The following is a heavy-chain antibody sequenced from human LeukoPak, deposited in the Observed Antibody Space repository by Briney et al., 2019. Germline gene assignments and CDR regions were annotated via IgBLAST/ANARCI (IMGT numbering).Heavy chain of an antibody. V-gene: IGHV4-59*11. CDR3: ARDQIGYGLDY. CDR2: IYDSWNT. CDR1: SGSINNHY. D-gene: IGHD5-18*01. Sequence: SETLSLTCIVSSGSINNHYWSWIRQPPGKGLEWIGYIYDSWNTDYNPSLKSRVTISIDTSKNQFSLNLTSVTAADTAVYYCARDQIGYGLDYWGQGTLVTVSS. J-gene: IGHJ4*02.